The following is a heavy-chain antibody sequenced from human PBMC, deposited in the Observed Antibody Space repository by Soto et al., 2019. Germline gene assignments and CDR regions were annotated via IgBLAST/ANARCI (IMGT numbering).Heavy chain of an antibody. D-gene: IGHD6-25*01. V-gene: IGHV5-10-1*01. CDR2: IDPSDSYT. CDR1: GYSFTNNW. Sequence: PGESLKISCKGSGYSFTNNWISWVRQMPGKGLEWMGTIDPSDSYTNYSPSFQGHVTISTDKSISTAYLQWSSLKASDTAMYYCARHQIGVTAADGMDVWGQGTTVTVSS. CDR3: ARHQIGVTAADGMDV. J-gene: IGHJ6*02.